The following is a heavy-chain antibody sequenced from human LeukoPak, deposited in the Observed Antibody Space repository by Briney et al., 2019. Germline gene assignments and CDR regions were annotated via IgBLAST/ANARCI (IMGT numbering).Heavy chain of an antibody. V-gene: IGHV3-30*18. Sequence: PGGSLRLSCAASGFTFSSYGMHWVRQAPGKGLEWVAVISYDGSNKYYADSVKGRFTISKDNSKNTLYLQMNSLRAEDTAVYYCAKLLGGGHSPYGDSEDAFDIWGQGTMVTVSS. CDR2: ISYDGSNK. D-gene: IGHD4-17*01. J-gene: IGHJ3*02. CDR3: AKLLGGGHSPYGDSEDAFDI. CDR1: GFTFSSYG.